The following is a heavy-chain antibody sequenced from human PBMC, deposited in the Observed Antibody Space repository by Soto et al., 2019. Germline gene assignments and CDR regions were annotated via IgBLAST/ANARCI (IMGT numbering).Heavy chain of an antibody. Sequence: GGSLRFSCAASGFTFSSYWMSWVRQAPGKGLEWVANIKQDGSEKYYVDSVKGRFTISRDNAKNSLYLQMNSLRAEDTAVYYCARRGKWIRGRGDFDYWGQGTLVTVSS. CDR3: ARRGKWIRGRGDFDY. D-gene: IGHD5-18*01. CDR2: IKQDGSEK. CDR1: GFTFSSYW. J-gene: IGHJ4*02. V-gene: IGHV3-7*05.